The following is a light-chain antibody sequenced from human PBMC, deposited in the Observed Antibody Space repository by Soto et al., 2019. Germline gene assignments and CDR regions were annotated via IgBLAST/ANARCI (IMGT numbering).Light chain of an antibody. CDR2: GAS. CDR1: QSVSSSY. V-gene: IGKV3-20*01. J-gene: IGKJ2*01. Sequence: ENVLTQSPGTLSLSLGERATLSCRASQSVSSSYLTWYQQKPGQAPRLLIYGASSRATDIPDRFSGSGSGTDFTLTISRLEPEDFVVYYCQQYDSSPVTFGQGTKLEIK. CDR3: QQYDSSPVT.